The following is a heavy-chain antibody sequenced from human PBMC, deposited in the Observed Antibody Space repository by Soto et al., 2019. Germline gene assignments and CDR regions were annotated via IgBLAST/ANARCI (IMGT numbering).Heavy chain of an antibody. D-gene: IGHD2-15*01. CDR2: IYYSGST. CDR3: ARSRENKRRISFDI. J-gene: IGHJ3*02. Sequence: QLQLQESGPGLVKPSETLSLTCTVSGGSISSSSYYWGWIRQPPGKGLEWIGSIYYSGSTYYNPSLKSRVTISVDTSKNQFSLKLSSVTAADTAVYYCARSRENKRRISFDIWGQGTMVTVSS. CDR1: GGSISSSSYY. V-gene: IGHV4-39*01.